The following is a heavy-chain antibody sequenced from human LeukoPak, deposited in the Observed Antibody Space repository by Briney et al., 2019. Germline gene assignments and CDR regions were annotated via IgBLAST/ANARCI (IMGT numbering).Heavy chain of an antibody. CDR2: IILIFGTA. Sequence: SVKVSCKASGGTFSSYALSWVRQAPGQGLEWMGRIILIFGTADYAQKFQDRVTITTDDSTSTAYMELSSLRSEDTAVYYCARVESLGYCTGGSCYSGWFDPWGQGTLVTVSS. V-gene: IGHV1-69*05. D-gene: IGHD2-15*01. CDR3: ARVESLGYCTGGSCYSGWFDP. CDR1: GGTFSSYA. J-gene: IGHJ5*02.